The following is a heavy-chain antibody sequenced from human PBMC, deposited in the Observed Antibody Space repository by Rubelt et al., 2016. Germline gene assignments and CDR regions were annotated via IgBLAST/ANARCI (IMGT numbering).Heavy chain of an antibody. J-gene: IGHJ4*02. V-gene: IGHV3-23*04. CDR2: ISGSGSST. CDR3: AKVPPKLIVRAVEFDY. Sequence: EVQLVESGGGLVQPGGSLRLSCTASGFTFSTYWMHWVRQAPGRGLVWVSSISGSGSSTYYADSVKGRLTISRDNPLNTLVLQLNSLSAEDTAVYYCAKVPPKLIVRAVEFDYWGQGTLVTVSS. CDR1: GFTFSTYW. D-gene: IGHD3-10*01.